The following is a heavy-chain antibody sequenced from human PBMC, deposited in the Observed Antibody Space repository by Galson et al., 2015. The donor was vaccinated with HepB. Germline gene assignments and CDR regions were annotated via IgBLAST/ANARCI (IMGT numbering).Heavy chain of an antibody. Sequence: SVKVSCKASGYTFTGYYMHWVRQAPGQGLEWMGRINPNSGGTNYAQKFQGRVTMTRDTSISTAYMELSRLRSDDTAVYYCASLFPRLSDYYYYMDVWGKGTTVTVSS. CDR3: ASLFPRLSDYYYYMDV. CDR2: INPNSGGT. CDR1: GYTFTGYY. V-gene: IGHV1-2*06. D-gene: IGHD4/OR15-4a*01. J-gene: IGHJ6*03.